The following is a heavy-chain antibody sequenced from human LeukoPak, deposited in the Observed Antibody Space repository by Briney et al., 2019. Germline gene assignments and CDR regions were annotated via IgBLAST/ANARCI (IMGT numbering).Heavy chain of an antibody. CDR3: ARGTYDILTGYSPFDY. J-gene: IGHJ4*02. Sequence: GGSLRLSCAASGFTVSSNYMSWVRQAPGKGLEWVSVIYSGGSTYYADSVKGRFTIPRDNSKNTLYLQMNSLRAEDTAVYYCARGTYDILTGYSPFDYWGQGTLVTVSS. D-gene: IGHD3-9*01. CDR2: IYSGGST. V-gene: IGHV3-53*01. CDR1: GFTVSSNY.